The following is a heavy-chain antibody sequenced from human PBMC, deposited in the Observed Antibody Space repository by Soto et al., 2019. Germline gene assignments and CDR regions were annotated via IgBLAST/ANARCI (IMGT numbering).Heavy chain of an antibody. CDR3: ARGYPSNYFDTSGYIDY. CDR2: ISPYNGNT. J-gene: IGHJ4*02. Sequence: QVQLVQSGAEVKKPGASVKVSCKASGYSFLSYGISWVRQAPGQGLEWMGWISPYNGNTNYAQTFRGRVTMTTDTSTSTAYMELRSLRSDDTAVYYCARGYPSNYFDTSGYIDYWGQGTLVTVSS. V-gene: IGHV1-18*04. CDR1: GYSFLSYG. D-gene: IGHD3-22*01.